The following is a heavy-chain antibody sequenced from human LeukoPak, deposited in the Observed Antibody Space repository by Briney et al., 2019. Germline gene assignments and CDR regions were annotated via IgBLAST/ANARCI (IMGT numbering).Heavy chain of an antibody. Sequence: PSQTLSLTCTVSGGSISSGSYYWSWIRQPAGKGLEWIGRIYTSGSTNYNPSLKSRVTISVDTSKNQFSLKLSSVTAADTAVYYCARDPTGSWGQGTLVTVSS. CDR1: GGSISSGSYY. J-gene: IGHJ5*02. D-gene: IGHD1-1*01. V-gene: IGHV4-61*02. CDR2: IYTSGST. CDR3: ARDPTGS.